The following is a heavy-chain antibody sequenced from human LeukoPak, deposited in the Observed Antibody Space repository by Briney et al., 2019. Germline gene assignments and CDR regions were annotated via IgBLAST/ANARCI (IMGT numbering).Heavy chain of an antibody. J-gene: IGHJ1*01. D-gene: IGHD3-22*01. CDR1: GFTFSNYS. CDR3: ARLRGGITMIGHFQH. Sequence: PGGSLRLSCAASGFTFSNYSMNWVRQAPGKGLEWVSSISSRSSYIYYADSVKGRFTISRDNAKNSLYLQMNSLRAEDTAVYYCARLRGGITMIGHFQHWGQGTLVTVSS. CDR2: ISSRSSYI. V-gene: IGHV3-21*01.